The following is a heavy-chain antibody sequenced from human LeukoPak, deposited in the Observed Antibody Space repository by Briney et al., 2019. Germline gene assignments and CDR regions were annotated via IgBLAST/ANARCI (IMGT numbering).Heavy chain of an antibody. CDR3: ARDQSGFDY. CDR1: GFSFTTST. V-gene: IGHV3-21*01. J-gene: IGHJ4*02. Sequence: GGSLRLSCAASGFSFTTSTTNWVRQAPGKGLEWVSSISSSSSYIYYADSVKGRFTISRDNARNSLYLQMDSLRAEDTAVYYCARDQSGFDYWGQGTLVTVSS. CDR2: ISSSSSYI.